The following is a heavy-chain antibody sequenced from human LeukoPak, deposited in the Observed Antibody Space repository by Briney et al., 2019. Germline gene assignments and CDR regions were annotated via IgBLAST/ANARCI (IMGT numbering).Heavy chain of an antibody. CDR3: ARGFHYDSSGPQTSFDY. J-gene: IGHJ4*02. CDR2: INHSGST. D-gene: IGHD3-22*01. CDR1: GGSFSGYY. V-gene: IGHV4-34*01. Sequence: SETLSLTCAVYGGSFSGYYWSWIRHPPGKGLEWIGEINHSGSTNYNPSLKSRVTISVDTSKNQFSLKLSSVTAADTAVYYCARGFHYDSSGPQTSFDYWGQGTLVTVSS.